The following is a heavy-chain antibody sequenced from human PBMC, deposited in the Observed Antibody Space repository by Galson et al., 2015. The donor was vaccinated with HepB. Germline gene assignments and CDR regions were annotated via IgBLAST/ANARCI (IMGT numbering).Heavy chain of an antibody. CDR1: GGTFSSYA. CDR2: IIPILGIA. D-gene: IGHD4-23*01. J-gene: IGHJ4*02. CDR3: AREAPYYGGNTAPDY. Sequence: SVKVSCKASGGTFSSYAISWVRQAPGQGLEWMGRIIPILGIANYAQKFQGRVTITADKSTSTAYMELSSLRSEDTAVYYCAREAPYYGGNTAPDYWGQGTLVTVSS. V-gene: IGHV1-69*04.